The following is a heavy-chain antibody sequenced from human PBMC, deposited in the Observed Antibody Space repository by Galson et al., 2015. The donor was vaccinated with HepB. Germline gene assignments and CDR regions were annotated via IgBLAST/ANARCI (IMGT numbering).Heavy chain of an antibody. V-gene: IGHV3-33*01. J-gene: IGHJ3*02. CDR3: AVSLEWLRTSDDAFDI. CDR2: IWYDGSNK. Sequence: SLRLSCAASGFTFSSYGMHWVRQAPGKGLEWVAVIWYDGSNKYYADSVKGRFTISRDNSKNTLYLQMNSLRAEDTAVYYCAVSLEWLRTSDDAFDIWGQGTMVTVSS. D-gene: IGHD3-3*01. CDR1: GFTFSSYG.